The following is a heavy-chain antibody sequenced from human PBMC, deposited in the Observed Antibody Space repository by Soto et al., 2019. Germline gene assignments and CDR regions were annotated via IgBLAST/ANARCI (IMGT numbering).Heavy chain of an antibody. CDR3: ARIGYSGYDLVTYYYYYMDV. CDR2: IYYSGST. Sequence: SETLSLTCTVSGGSISSYYWSWIRQPPGKGLEWIGYIYYSGSTNYNPSLKSRVTISVDTSKNQFSLKLSSVTAADTAVYYCARIGYSGYDLVTYYYYYMDVWGKGTTVTVSS. J-gene: IGHJ6*03. CDR1: GGSISSYY. V-gene: IGHV4-59*01. D-gene: IGHD5-12*01.